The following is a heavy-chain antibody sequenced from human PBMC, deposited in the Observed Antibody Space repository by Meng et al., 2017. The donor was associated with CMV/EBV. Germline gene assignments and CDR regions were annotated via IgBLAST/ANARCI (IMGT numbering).Heavy chain of an antibody. CDR3: ARGEGNYYFDN. CDR1: GYPFSTYS. V-gene: IGHV1-18*01. J-gene: IGHJ4*02. Sequence: ASVKVSCKTSGYPFSTYSMIWVRQAPGQGLEWMAWIRTHNGDTRYAQKVQGRVTVTTDTSTNTAYMELRSLTSDDTAVYYCARGEGNYYFDNWGQGTLVTVSS. CDR2: IRTHNGDT.